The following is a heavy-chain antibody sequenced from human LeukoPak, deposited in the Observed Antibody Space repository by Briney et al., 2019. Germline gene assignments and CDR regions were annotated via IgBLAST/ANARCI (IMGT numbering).Heavy chain of an antibody. CDR2: IIPIFGTA. D-gene: IGHD3-10*01. CDR3: ARDRGSYGSGSYPLDY. CDR1: GGTFSSYA. V-gene: IGHV1-69*01. Sequence: SVKVSCKASGGTFSSYAISWVRQAPGQGLEWMGGIIPIFGTANYAQKFQGGVTITADESTSTAYMELSSLRSEDTAVYYCARDRGSYGSGSYPLDYWGQGTLVTVSS. J-gene: IGHJ4*02.